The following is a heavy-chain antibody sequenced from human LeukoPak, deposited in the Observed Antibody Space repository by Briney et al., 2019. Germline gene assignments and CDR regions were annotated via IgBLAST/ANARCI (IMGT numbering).Heavy chain of an antibody. CDR3: AKKVPANWGSYFDY. V-gene: IGHV4-59*01. J-gene: IGHJ4*02. D-gene: IGHD7-27*01. CDR2: IYYSGST. CDR1: GVSISSSH. Sequence: SETLSLTCTVSGVSISSSHWSWIRQPPGKGLEWIGCIYYSGSTNYKPSLKSRVTISVDTSKNQFSLRLSSVTAADTAVYYCAKKVPANWGSYFDYWGQGTLVTVSS.